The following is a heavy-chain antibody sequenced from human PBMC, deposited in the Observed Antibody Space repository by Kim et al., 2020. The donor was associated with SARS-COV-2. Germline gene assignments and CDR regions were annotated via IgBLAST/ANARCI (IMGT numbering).Heavy chain of an antibody. CDR1: GGSISSGSYY. D-gene: IGHD6-19*01. Sequence: SETLSLTCTVSGGSISSGSYYWSWIRQPAGKGLEWIGRIYTSGSTNYNPSLKSRVTISVDTSKNQFSLKLSSVTAADTAVYYCASIAVAGTYAFDIWGQGTMVTVSS. CDR2: IYTSGST. V-gene: IGHV4-61*02. J-gene: IGHJ3*02. CDR3: ASIAVAGTYAFDI.